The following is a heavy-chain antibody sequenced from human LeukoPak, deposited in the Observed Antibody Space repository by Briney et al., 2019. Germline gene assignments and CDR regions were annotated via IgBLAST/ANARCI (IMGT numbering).Heavy chain of an antibody. D-gene: IGHD6-19*01. V-gene: IGHV4-4*09. Sequence: SETLSLTCTVSGGSISSYYWSWIRQPPGKGLEWIGYIYTSGSTNHNPSLKSRVTISVDTSKNQFSLKLCSVTAADTAVYYCARQGYSSGWNFDYWGQGTLVTVSS. CDR2: IYTSGST. J-gene: IGHJ4*02. CDR1: GGSISSYY. CDR3: ARQGYSSGWNFDY.